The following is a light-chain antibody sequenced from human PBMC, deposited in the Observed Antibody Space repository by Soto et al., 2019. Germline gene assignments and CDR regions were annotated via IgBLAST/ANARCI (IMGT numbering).Light chain of an antibody. V-gene: IGLV4-69*02. CDR2: VNSDGSH. J-gene: IGLJ2*01. CDR1: SGHSSYA. CDR3: QTWGTGVV. Sequence: QLVLTQSPSASASLGASVKLTCTLTSGHSSYAIAWHQQQPEKGPRYLLKVNSDGSHNKGDGIPDRFSGSSSGAERYLTISSLQSEDEADYYCQTWGTGVVFGGGTKLTVL.